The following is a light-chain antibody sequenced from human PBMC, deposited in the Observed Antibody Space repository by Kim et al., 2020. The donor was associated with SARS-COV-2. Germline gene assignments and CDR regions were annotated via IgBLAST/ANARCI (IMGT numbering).Light chain of an antibody. CDR1: KLGDKY. CDR3: QAWDSSTAV. J-gene: IGLJ2*01. Sequence: SVSPEQTASITCSGDKLGDKYACWYQQRPGQSPMLVIYQDTKRPSGIPGRFSGSNSGNTATLTISGTEAMDEADYYCQAWDSSTAVFGGGTQLTVL. V-gene: IGLV3-1*01. CDR2: QDT.